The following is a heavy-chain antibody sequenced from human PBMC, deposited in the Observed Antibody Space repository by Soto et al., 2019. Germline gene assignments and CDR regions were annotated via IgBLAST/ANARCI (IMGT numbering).Heavy chain of an antibody. J-gene: IGHJ4*02. V-gene: IGHV3-33*01. CDR1: GFTFSSYG. CDR3: AREGSSGVFDF. D-gene: IGHD6-19*01. CDR2: IWYDGSNK. Sequence: GGSLRLSCAASGFTFSSYGMHWVRQAPGKGLEWVAVIWYDGSNKYYADSVKGRFTISRDNAKNSLYLQLTSLRVDDTAVYYCAREGSSGVFDFWGQGALVTVSS.